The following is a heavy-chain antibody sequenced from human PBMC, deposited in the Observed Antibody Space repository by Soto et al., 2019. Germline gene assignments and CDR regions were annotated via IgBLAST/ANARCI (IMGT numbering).Heavy chain of an antibody. J-gene: IGHJ6*02. CDR1: GFTFSDYY. CDR3: ASLYGSGSYFGYYYGMDV. V-gene: IGHV3-11*01. Sequence: QVQLVESGGGLVKPGGSLRLSCAASGFTFSDYYMSCIHQAPGMGLEWVSYISSSGSTIYYADSVKGRFTISRDNAKNSLYLQTHSLRAEDTAVYYCASLYGSGSYFGYYYGMDVWGQGTTVTVSS. CDR2: ISSSGSTI. D-gene: IGHD3-10*01.